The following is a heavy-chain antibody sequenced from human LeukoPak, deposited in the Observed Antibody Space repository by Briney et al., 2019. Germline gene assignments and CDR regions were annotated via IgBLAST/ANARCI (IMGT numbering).Heavy chain of an antibody. V-gene: IGHV4-59*01. CDR3: ARASGYSSGWFETPFVY. CDR1: GGSISSYY. D-gene: IGHD6-19*01. J-gene: IGHJ4*02. Sequence: KPSETLSLTCTVSGGSISSYYWSWIRQPPGKGLEWIGYIYYSGSTNYNPSLKSRVTISVDTSKNQFSLKLSSVTAADTAVYYCARASGYSSGWFETPFVYWGQGTLVTVSS. CDR2: IYYSGST.